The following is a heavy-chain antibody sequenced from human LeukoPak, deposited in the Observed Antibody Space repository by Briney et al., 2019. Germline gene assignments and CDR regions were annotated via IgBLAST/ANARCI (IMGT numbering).Heavy chain of an antibody. CDR1: GYTFTSYG. Sequence: ASVKVSCKASGYTFTSYGISWVRQAPGQGLEWVGWISAYNGNTNYAQKLQGRVTMTTDTSTSTAYMELRSLRSDDTAVYYCARDLSYCGGDCYPDYWGQGTLVTVSS. CDR3: ARDLSYCGGDCYPDY. V-gene: IGHV1-18*01. J-gene: IGHJ4*02. D-gene: IGHD2-21*02. CDR2: ISAYNGNT.